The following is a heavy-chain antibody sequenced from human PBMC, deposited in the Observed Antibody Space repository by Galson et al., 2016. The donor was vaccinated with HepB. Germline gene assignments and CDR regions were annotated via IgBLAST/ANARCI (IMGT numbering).Heavy chain of an antibody. Sequence: SLRLSCAASGFTFSSYAMHWVRQAPGKGLEWVAVISYDGSNKYYADSVKGRFTISRDNSKNTLYLQMNSLRAEDTAVYYCAGGDWADYWGQGTLVTVSS. V-gene: IGHV3-30*04. CDR2: ISYDGSNK. D-gene: IGHD2-21*02. CDR1: GFTFSSYA. CDR3: AGGDWADY. J-gene: IGHJ4*02.